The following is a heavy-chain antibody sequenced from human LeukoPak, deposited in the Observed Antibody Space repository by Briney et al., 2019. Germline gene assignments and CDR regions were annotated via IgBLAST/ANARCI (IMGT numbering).Heavy chain of an antibody. V-gene: IGHV1-2*02. J-gene: IGHJ4*02. CDR3: ASTIAAADWGFDY. CDR2: INPNSGGT. Sequence: ASVKVSCKVSGYTFTGYYMHWVRQAPGQGLEWMGWINPNSGGTNYAQKFQGRVTMTRDTSISTAYMELSRLRSDDTAVYYCASTIAAADWGFDYWGQGTLVTVSS. D-gene: IGHD6-13*01. CDR1: GYTFTGYY.